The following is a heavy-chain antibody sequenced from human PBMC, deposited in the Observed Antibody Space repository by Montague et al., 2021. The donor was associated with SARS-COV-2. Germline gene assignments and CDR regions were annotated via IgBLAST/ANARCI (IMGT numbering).Heavy chain of an antibody. CDR1: GGSIRSYC. Sequence: SETLSLTCSFSGGSIRSYCWSWIRLPPGKALEWLGYIYYTGETTHNPSLKSRVTISVDTSRSQFSLRLTSVTAADTAVYFCARFWSGYVDKWSQGTLVTVSS. J-gene: IGHJ4*02. V-gene: IGHV4-59*01. CDR2: IYYTGET. D-gene: IGHD3-3*01. CDR3: ARFWSGYVDK.